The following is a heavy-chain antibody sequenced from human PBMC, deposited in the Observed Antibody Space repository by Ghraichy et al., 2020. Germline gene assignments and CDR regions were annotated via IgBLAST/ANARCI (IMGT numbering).Heavy chain of an antibody. D-gene: IGHD6-19*01. CDR3: AGFGSGWLYWYFAL. CDR2: IYFSGST. Sequence: SETLSLTCTVSGASIRSYYWSWIRQPPGRGLEWIGYIYFSGSTDYNPSLKSRVSISMDTSKTQFSLKLNSLSAADTAVYYCAGFGSGWLYWYFALWGHGNLVTVSS. J-gene: IGHJ2*01. V-gene: IGHV4-59*01. CDR1: GASIRSYY.